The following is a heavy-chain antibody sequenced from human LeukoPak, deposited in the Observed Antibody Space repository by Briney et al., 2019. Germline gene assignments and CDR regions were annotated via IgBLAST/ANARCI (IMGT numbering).Heavy chain of an antibody. CDR3: ASAATSGTYNLDS. J-gene: IGHJ4*02. Sequence: SETLSLTCTVSGGSISSSSYYWGWIRQPPGKGLEWIGEINHSGSTNCKPSLKSRVAISVDTSKNQFSLKLTSVTAADTAVYYCASAATSGTYNLDSWGQGTLVTVSS. CDR2: INHSGST. CDR1: GGSISSSSYY. D-gene: IGHD1-26*01. V-gene: IGHV4-39*07.